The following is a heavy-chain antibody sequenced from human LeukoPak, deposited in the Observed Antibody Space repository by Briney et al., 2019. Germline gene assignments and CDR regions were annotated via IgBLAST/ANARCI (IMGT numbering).Heavy chain of an antibody. CDR3: ASHWYDRGEVPYYFDY. CDR1: GSSISSGIYY. CDR2: VYYTGGT. Sequence: SETLSLTGTVSGSSISSGIYYGGWIRQSPGKALEGFGSVYYTGGTYYSPSRKGRASISVDTSNNQFSLKVTSVTAADTALYYCASHWYDRGEVPYYFDYWGQGTLVTVSS. D-gene: IGHD3-22*01. V-gene: IGHV4-39*01. J-gene: IGHJ4*02.